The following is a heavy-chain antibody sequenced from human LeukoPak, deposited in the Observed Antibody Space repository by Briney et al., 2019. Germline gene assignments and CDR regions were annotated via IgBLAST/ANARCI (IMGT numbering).Heavy chain of an antibody. CDR1: GGSISSGDYY. J-gene: IGHJ5*02. CDR2: IFYSGST. Sequence: SETLSLTCTVSGGSISSGDYYWSWIRQPPGKGLEWIGYIFYSGSTYYNPSLKSRVTISVDTSKNQFSLKLSSVTAADTAVYYCARADTAMVSHWFDPWGQGTLVTVSS. CDR3: ARADTAMVSHWFDP. V-gene: IGHV4-31*03. D-gene: IGHD5-18*01.